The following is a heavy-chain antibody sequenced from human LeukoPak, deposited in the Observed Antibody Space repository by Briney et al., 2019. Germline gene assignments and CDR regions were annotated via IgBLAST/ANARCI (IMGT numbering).Heavy chain of an antibody. Sequence: SVNVSCKASGGTFSSYAISWVRQAPGQGLEWMGGIIPIFGTANYAQKFQGRVTITADESTSTAYMELSSLRSEDTAVYYCARDRDRDGYNYDYWGQGTLVTVSS. CDR2: IIPIFGTA. V-gene: IGHV1-69*13. J-gene: IGHJ4*02. CDR1: GGTFSSYA. D-gene: IGHD5-24*01. CDR3: ARDRDRDGYNYDY.